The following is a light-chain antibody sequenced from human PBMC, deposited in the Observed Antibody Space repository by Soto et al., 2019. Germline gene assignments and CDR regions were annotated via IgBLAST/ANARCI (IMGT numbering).Light chain of an antibody. V-gene: IGLV1-51*02. CDR2: ENN. CDR1: SSNIGNNY. CDR3: GTWDSSLSASYV. J-gene: IGLJ1*01. Sequence: QSVLTQPPSVSAGPGQKVTISCSGSSSNIGNNYVSWYQQLPGTVPKLLIYENNKRPSGIPDRFSGSKSGTSATLGITGLQTGDEADYYCGTWDSSLSASYVFGTGTKVTV.